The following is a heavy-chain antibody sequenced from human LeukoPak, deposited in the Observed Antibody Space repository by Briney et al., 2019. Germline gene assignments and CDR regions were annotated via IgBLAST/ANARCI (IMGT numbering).Heavy chain of an antibody. V-gene: IGHV3-74*01. CDR1: GFTFTSYW. J-gene: IGHJ4*02. D-gene: IGHD1-26*01. CDR3: ASGSYGRPFDY. Sequence: PGGSLRLSCAASGFTFTSYWMHWVRQAPGKGLVRVSRINTDGSSTSYADSVRGRFTISRDNAKNTLYLQLNSLRAEDTAVYYCASGSYGRPFDYWGQGTLVTVSS. CDR2: INTDGSST.